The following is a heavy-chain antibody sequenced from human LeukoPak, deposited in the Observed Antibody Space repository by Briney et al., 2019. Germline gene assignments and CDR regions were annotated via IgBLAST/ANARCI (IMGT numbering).Heavy chain of an antibody. CDR2: IIPIFGTA. CDR1: GGTFSSYA. CDR3: ARGGGEMASRFDY. D-gene: IGHD5-24*01. V-gene: IGHV1-69*05. Sequence: ASVKVSCKASGGTFSSYAISWVRQAPGQGLEWMGGIIPIFGTANYAQKFQGKVTITTDESTSTAYMELSSLRSEDTAVYYCARGGGEMASRFDYWGQGTLVTVSS. J-gene: IGHJ4*02.